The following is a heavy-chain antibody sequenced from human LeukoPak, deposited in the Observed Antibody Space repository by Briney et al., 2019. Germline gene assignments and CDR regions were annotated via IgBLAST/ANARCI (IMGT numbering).Heavy chain of an antibody. V-gene: IGHV4-59*01. CDR2: IYYSGST. Sequence: PSQTLSLTCTVSGGSISSYYWSWIRQPPGKGLEWIGYIYYSGSTNYNPSLKSRVTISVDTSKNQFSLKLSSVTAADTAVYYCARGIFGVLRSFDYWGQGTLVTVSS. CDR1: GGSISSYY. D-gene: IGHD3-3*01. J-gene: IGHJ4*02. CDR3: ARGIFGVLRSFDY.